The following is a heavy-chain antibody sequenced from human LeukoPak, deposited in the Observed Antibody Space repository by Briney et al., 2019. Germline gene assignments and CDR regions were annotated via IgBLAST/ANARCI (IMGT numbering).Heavy chain of an antibody. CDR1: GFTFSNYG. CDR3: ARIIVVPAATLDSNYLAGVDY. CDR2: ISFDGNNK. Sequence: GRSLRLSCAASGFTFSNYGMHWVRQAPGKGLEWVIVISFDGNNKYYADSVKGRFTISRDNSKNTLYLQMNSLRAEDTAVYYCARIIVVPAATLDSNYLAGVDYWGQGTLVTVSS. V-gene: IGHV3-30*03. J-gene: IGHJ4*02. D-gene: IGHD2-2*01.